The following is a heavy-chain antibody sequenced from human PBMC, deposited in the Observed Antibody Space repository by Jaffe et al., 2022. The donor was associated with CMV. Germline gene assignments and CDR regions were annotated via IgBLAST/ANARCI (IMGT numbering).Heavy chain of an antibody. V-gene: IGHV4-59*08. CDR1: GASISNYY. Sequence: QVQLQESGPGLVKPSETLSLTCTVSGASISNYYWSWIRQPPGKGLEWIGYIYYSGSTNYNPSLKSRVTISVDTSKNQFSLKLSSVTAADTAVYYCARHGAGYCSGGGCYSYWYFDLWGRGTLLTVSS. CDR2: IYYSGST. J-gene: IGHJ2*01. CDR3: ARHGAGYCSGGGCYSYWYFDL. D-gene: IGHD2-15*01.